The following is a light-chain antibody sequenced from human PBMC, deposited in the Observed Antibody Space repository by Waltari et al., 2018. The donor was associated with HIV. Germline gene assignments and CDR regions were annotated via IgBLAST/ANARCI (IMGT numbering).Light chain of an antibody. CDR3: SSYAGNNNYV. CDR1: SRDIGTYTY. CDR2: EVH. V-gene: IGLV2-8*01. J-gene: IGLJ1*01. Sequence: QPALTQPPSASGSPGQSVTISCTGTSRDIGTYTYVSWYQQHPGRAPNLLIYEVHKRPSGVPDRFSGSKSANTASRTVSGLQVADEADYYCSSYAGNNNYVFGTGTRVTVL.